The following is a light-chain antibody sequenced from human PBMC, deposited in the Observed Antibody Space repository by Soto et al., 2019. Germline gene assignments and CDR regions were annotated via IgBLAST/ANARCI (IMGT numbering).Light chain of an antibody. J-gene: IGKJ1*01. Sequence: IVMTQSPAPLSVSPGERVTLSCRASQSVSSNLAWYQQKPGQAPRLLIYGASSRPTGIPDRFSGSGSGTDFTLTISRLEPEDVAVYYCQQYGYAPWTLGQGTKVDIK. CDR2: GAS. V-gene: IGKV3-20*01. CDR3: QQYGYAPWT. CDR1: QSVSSN.